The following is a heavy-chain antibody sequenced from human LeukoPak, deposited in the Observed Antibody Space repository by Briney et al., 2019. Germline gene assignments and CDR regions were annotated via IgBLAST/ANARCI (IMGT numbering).Heavy chain of an antibody. CDR3: ARAWENTVVLPGY. D-gene: IGHD4-11*01. J-gene: IGHJ4*02. CDR1: GGTFSSYA. Sequence: SVKVSCKASGGTFSSYAISWVRQAPGQGLEWMGGIIPIFGTANYAQKFQGRVTITADESTSTAYTELSSLRSEDTAVYYCARAWENTVVLPGYWGQGTLVTVSS. V-gene: IGHV1-69*13. CDR2: IIPIFGTA.